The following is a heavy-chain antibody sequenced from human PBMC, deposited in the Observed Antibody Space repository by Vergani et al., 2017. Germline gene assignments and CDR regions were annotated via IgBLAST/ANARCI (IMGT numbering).Heavy chain of an antibody. CDR1: GFTFSSYA. CDR3: ARGSTYYYDSSGYYYFDY. V-gene: IGHV3-30*07. CDR2: IWYDGSNK. J-gene: IGHJ4*02. D-gene: IGHD3-22*01. Sequence: QVQLVESGGGVVQPGRSLRLSCAASGFTFSSYAMHWVRQAPGKGLEWVAVIWYDGSNKYYADSVKGRFTISRDNSKNTLYLQMNSLRAEDTAVYYCARGSTYYYDSSGYYYFDYWGQGTLVTVSS.